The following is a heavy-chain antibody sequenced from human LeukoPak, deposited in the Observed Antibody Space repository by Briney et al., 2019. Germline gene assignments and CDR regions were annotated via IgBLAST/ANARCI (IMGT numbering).Heavy chain of an antibody. D-gene: IGHD1-1*01. J-gene: IGHJ4*02. CDR2: ITASGGST. CDR1: GFTFNNYA. V-gene: IGHV3-23*01. CDR3: ARDYPTSGIVTIFDY. Sequence: GGSLRLSCASSGFTFNNYAMTWVRQAPGKGLEWVSSITASGGSTYCADSVKGRFTFSKANSKNTSSLQMSSLRAEDTAVYYCARDYPTSGIVTIFDYWGQGTLVTVSS.